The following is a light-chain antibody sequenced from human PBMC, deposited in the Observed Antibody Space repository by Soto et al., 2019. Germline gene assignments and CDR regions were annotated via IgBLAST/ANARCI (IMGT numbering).Light chain of an antibody. CDR3: QQYGSSLLT. J-gene: IGKJ3*01. CDR1: QSVSSSY. Sequence: EIVLTQSPGTLSLSPGERATLSCRASQSVSSSYLAWYQQKPGQAPSLLIYGASSRATGIPDRFSGSGSGTDFTLTISRLEPDDFAVYYCQQYGSSLLTFGPGTKVEI. V-gene: IGKV3-20*01. CDR2: GAS.